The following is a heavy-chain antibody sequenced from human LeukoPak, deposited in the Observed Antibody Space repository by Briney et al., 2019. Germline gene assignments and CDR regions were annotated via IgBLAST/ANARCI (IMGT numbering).Heavy chain of an antibody. CDR2: IYSDGST. J-gene: IGHJ4*02. CDR1: GFTVSSNY. CDR3: ARRVVGAMPFDH. Sequence: PGGSLRLSCAASGFTVSSNYMSWVRQAPGKGLEWVSVIYSDGSTYYADSVKGRFTISRDNSKNTLYLQMNSLRDEDTAVYYCARRVVGAMPFDHWGQGTLVTVSS. V-gene: IGHV3-53*01. D-gene: IGHD1-26*01.